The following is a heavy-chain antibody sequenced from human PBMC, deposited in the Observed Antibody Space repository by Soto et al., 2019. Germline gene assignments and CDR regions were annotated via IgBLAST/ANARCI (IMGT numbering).Heavy chain of an antibody. CDR2: IWYDGSNK. V-gene: IGHV3-33*01. CDR3: ARAEGDFWSGYTIYYYGVDV. CDR1: GFTFSSYG. D-gene: IGHD3-3*01. Sequence: QVQLVESGGGVVQPGRSLRLSCAASGFTFSSYGMHWVRQAPGKGLEWVAVIWYDGSNKYYADSVKGRFTISRDNSKNTLYLQMNSLRAEDTAVYYCARAEGDFWSGYTIYYYGVDVWGQGTTVTVSS. J-gene: IGHJ6*02.